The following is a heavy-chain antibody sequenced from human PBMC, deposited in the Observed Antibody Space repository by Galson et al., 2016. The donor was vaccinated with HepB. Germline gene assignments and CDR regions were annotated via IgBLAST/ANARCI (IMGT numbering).Heavy chain of an antibody. Sequence: SLRLSCAASGFTFNNYAMSWVRQAPGKGLEWVSGISGGGDDTDYADSVKGRFIISRDNSKDTLYLQMNSLRDEDTAVYYCAKPILAAHYYYYGMKLWGQGTTVTVSS. D-gene: IGHD3-3*01. V-gene: IGHV3-23*01. CDR1: GFTFNNYA. CDR3: AKPILAAHYYYYGMKL. J-gene: IGHJ6*02. CDR2: ISGGGDDT.